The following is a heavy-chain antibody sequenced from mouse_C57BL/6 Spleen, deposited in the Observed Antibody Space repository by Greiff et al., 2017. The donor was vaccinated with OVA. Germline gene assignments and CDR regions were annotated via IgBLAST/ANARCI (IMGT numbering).Heavy chain of an antibody. D-gene: IGHD2-3*01. Sequence: EVQLQESGPGLVKPSQSLSLTCSVPGYSITSGYYWNWIRQFPGNKLEWMGYISYDGSNNYNPSLKNRISITRDTSKNQFFLKLNSVTTEDTATYYCARDRDDGYHYYAMDYWGQGTSVTVSS. J-gene: IGHJ4*01. CDR3: ARDRDDGYHYYAMDY. CDR2: ISYDGSN. V-gene: IGHV3-6*01. CDR1: GYSITSGYY.